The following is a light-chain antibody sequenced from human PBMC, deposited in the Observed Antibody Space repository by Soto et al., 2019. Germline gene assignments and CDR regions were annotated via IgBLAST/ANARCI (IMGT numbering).Light chain of an antibody. CDR1: HDIRTY. CDR2: ASS. CDR3: QQLDRYPFT. V-gene: IGKV1-9*01. Sequence: GDRVTITCRASHDIRTYLAWYQQQPRKAPRLLIYASSTLQSGVPSRFSGNGSGTEYTLTISSLQPEDFASYYCQQLDRYPFTFGGGTAVEI. J-gene: IGKJ4*01.